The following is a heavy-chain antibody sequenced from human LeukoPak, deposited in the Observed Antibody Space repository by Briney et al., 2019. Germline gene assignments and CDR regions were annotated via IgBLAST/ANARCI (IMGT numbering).Heavy chain of an antibody. CDR1: GYTFTSYD. CDR2: MNPNSGNT. J-gene: IGHJ4*02. Sequence: ASVKVSCKASGYTFTSYDINWVRQATGQGLEWMGWMNPNSGNTGYAQKFQGRVTITRNTSISTAYMELSSRRSEDTAVYYCARVKGEDYVWGSYRWFDYWGQGTLVTVSS. CDR3: ARVKGEDYVWGSYRWFDY. V-gene: IGHV1-8*03. D-gene: IGHD3-16*02.